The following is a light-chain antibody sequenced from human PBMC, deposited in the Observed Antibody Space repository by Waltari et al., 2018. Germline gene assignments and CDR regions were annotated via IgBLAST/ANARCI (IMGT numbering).Light chain of an antibody. J-gene: IGKJ4*01. CDR3: QQLNSYPLT. Sequence: DIKLTQSPSFLSASVGDRVTITCRASQGISSYLAWYQQKPGKAPKVLISAASTSQTGVPSRFSGSGSGTEFTLTISSLQPEDFATYYCQQLNSYPLTFGGGTKVEIK. CDR1: QGISSY. V-gene: IGKV1-9*01. CDR2: AAS.